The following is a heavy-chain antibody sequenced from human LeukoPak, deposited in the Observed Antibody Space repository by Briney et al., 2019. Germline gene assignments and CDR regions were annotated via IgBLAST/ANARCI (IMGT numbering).Heavy chain of an antibody. CDR3: AKDNQRGGFQH. D-gene: IGHD3-16*01. Sequence: GGSLRLSCAASGFTFSTYSMNWVRQAPGKGLEWVSLISGDGATTYYADSVKGRFNISRDNSESSLYLQMNSLRIEDSALYYCAKDNQRGGFQHWGQGTLVTVSS. CDR2: ISGDGATT. V-gene: IGHV3-43*02. CDR1: GFTFSTYS. J-gene: IGHJ1*01.